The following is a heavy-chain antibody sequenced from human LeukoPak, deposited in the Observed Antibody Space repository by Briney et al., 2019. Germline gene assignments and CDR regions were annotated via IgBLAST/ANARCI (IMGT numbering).Heavy chain of an antibody. CDR1: GFTFSSSA. CDR2: ISYDGSDK. D-gene: IGHD2-2*02. Sequence: GRSLRLSCAASGFTFSSSAMHWLRQARGKALEWVAVISYDGSDKYHADSVKGRFTISRDNAKNTLYLQMNSLRAEDTAVYYCARDVYGSNANCYSWFDVWGQGTLVTVSS. CDR3: ARDVYGSNANCYSWFDV. J-gene: IGHJ5*02. V-gene: IGHV3-30*01.